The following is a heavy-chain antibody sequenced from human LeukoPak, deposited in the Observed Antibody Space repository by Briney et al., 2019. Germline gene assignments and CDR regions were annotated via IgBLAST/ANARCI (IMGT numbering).Heavy chain of an antibody. CDR1: GFTFSSYG. Sequence: GGSLRLSCAASGFTFSSYGMSWVRQAPGKGLEWVASINQDGSEKYYVDSVKGRFTISRDNAQNSLYLQMNSLRAEDTAVYYCARALGDSSGYYYQPTDYWGQGTLVTVSS. D-gene: IGHD3-22*01. V-gene: IGHV3-7*01. CDR2: INQDGSEK. CDR3: ARALGDSSGYYYQPTDY. J-gene: IGHJ4*02.